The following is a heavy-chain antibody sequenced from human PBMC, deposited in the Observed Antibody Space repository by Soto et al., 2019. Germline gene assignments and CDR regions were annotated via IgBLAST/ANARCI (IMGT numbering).Heavy chain of an antibody. CDR2: IIPLFRTP. CDR3: ARDNDRLQLGGNYSYILDV. CDR1: GGTFSSYA. Sequence: QVHLVQSGAEVKEPGSSVKVSCKASGGTFSSYAISWLRQAPGQGLEWMGGIIPLFRTPDYAQKFQGRVTXTXDXTTSTAYMELSSLRSEDTAVYYCARDNDRLQLGGNYSYILDVWGQGTTVTVSS. J-gene: IGHJ6*02. D-gene: IGHD4-4*01. V-gene: IGHV1-69*05.